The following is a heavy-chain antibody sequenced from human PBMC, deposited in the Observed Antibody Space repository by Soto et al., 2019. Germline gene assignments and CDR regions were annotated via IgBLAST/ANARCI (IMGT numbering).Heavy chain of an antibody. J-gene: IGHJ6*02. D-gene: IGHD3-10*01. Sequence: GGSLRLSCAASGFTFSSYAMSWVRQAPGKGLEWVSAISGSGGSTYYADSVKGRFTISRDNSKNTLYLQMNSLRAEDTAVYYCAKGVTMVRGVIINRDLSDYYYYYGMDVWGQGTTVTVSS. V-gene: IGHV3-23*01. CDR1: GFTFSSYA. CDR3: AKGVTMVRGVIINRDLSDYYYYYGMDV. CDR2: ISGSGGST.